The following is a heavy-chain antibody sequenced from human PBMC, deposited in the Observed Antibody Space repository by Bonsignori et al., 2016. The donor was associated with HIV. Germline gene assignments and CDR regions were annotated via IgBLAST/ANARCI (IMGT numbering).Heavy chain of an antibody. CDR1: GNSLTRFS. J-gene: IGHJ4*01. D-gene: IGHD3-10*01. V-gene: IGHV1-24*01. CDR3: ATGESWYFDY. Sequence: QVNLVQSGAEVKKPGASVKVSCKVSGNSLTRFSIHWVRQALGKGLEWMGGFDPEDGEMIYAEKFQGRIIMTEDTSTDTASMDLSSLRSEDTAVYYCATGESWYFDYWGHGTLVTV. CDR2: FDPEDGEM.